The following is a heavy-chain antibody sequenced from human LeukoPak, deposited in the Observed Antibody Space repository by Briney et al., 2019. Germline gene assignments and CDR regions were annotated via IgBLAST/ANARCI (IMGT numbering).Heavy chain of an antibody. V-gene: IGHV5-51*01. D-gene: IGHD6-6*01. Sequence: GESLKISCKASGYSFTTYWIGWVRQMPGKGLEWMGIIYPGDSDTRYSPSFQGQVTISADKSISTAYLQWSSLKASDTAMYYCARRAYSSSSGHYYYYMDVWGKGTTVTVSS. CDR1: GYSFTTYW. CDR2: IYPGDSDT. J-gene: IGHJ6*03. CDR3: ARRAYSSSSGHYYYYMDV.